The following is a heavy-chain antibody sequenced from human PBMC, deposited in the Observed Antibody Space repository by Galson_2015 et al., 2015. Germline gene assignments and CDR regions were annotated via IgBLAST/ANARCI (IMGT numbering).Heavy chain of an antibody. V-gene: IGHV4-59*08. CDR2: IYYSGST. CDR3: ARHFTPSFWSGRTGGYYFDY. CDR1: GGSISSYY. D-gene: IGHD3-3*01. Sequence: ETLSLTCTVSGGSISSYYWSWIRQPPGKGLEWIGYIYYSGSTNYNPSLKSRVTISVDTSKNQFSLKPSSVTAADTAVYYCARHFTPSFWSGRTGGYYFDYWGQGTLVTVSS. J-gene: IGHJ4*02.